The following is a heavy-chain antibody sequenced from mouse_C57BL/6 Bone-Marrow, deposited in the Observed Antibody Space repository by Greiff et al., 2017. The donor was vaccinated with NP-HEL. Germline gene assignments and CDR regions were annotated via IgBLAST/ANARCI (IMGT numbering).Heavy chain of an antibody. CDR3: TGAPGGGFDY. CDR2: ISSGGGYT. Sequence: EVQRVESGEGLVKPGGSLKLSCAASGFTFSSYAMSWVRQTPEKRLEWVAYISSGGGYTYYAANVKGRFTISRDNARNTLYLQISSLKSEDTAMYYCTGAPGGGFDYWGQGTTLTVSS. V-gene: IGHV5-9-1*02. J-gene: IGHJ2*01. D-gene: IGHD4-1*01. CDR1: GFTFSSYA.